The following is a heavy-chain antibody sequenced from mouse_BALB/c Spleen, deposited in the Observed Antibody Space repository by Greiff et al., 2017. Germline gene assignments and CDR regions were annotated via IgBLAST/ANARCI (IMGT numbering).Heavy chain of an antibody. V-gene: IGHV1-14*01. CDR1: GYTFTSYV. CDR2: INPYNDGT. CDR3: AREGSYDYYAMDY. Sequence: EVQGVESGPELVKPGASVKMSCKASGYTFTSYVMHWVKQKPGQGLEWIGYINPYNDGTKYNEKFKGKATLTSDKSSSTAYMELSSLTSEDSAVYYCAREGSYDYYAMDYWGQGTSVTVSA. D-gene: IGHD1-1*02. J-gene: IGHJ4*01.